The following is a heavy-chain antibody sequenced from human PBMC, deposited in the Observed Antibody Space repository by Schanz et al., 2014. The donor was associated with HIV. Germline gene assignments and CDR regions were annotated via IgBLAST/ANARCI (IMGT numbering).Heavy chain of an antibody. Sequence: QVQLVESGGGVVQPGTSLRLSCVTSGFRFSSYGMHWVRQAPGKGLEWVAILWFDGSIDYYVDSVKGRFTISRDSSKNTLYLQMNSLRAEDTAVYYCARDAASHSYGSTMDVWGQGTTVTVSS. CDR2: LWFDGSID. V-gene: IGHV3-33*01. J-gene: IGHJ6*02. CDR3: ARDAASHSYGSTMDV. CDR1: GFRFSSYG. D-gene: IGHD5-18*01.